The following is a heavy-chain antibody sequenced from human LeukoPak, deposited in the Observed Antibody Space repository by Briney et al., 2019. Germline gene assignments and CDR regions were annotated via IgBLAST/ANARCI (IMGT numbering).Heavy chain of an antibody. CDR1: GGPISSGGYS. V-gene: IGHV4-30-2*01. CDR2: IYHSGST. D-gene: IGHD5-24*01. CDR3: ARAIRDGYNFAWFDP. Sequence: SETLSLTCAVSGGPISSGGYSWSWIRQPPGKGLEWIGYIYHSGSTYYNPSLKSRVTISVDRSKNQFSLKLSSVTAADTAVYYCARAIRDGYNFAWFDPWGQGTLVTVSS. J-gene: IGHJ5*02.